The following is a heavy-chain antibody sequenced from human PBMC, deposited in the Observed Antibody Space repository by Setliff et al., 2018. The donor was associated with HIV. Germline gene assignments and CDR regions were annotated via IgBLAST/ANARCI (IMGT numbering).Heavy chain of an antibody. D-gene: IGHD1-1*01. V-gene: IGHV4-4*07. CDR1: GDSISGNY. CDR3: ARETQTTGQRWFDP. CDR2: INYGGASPP. Sequence: PSETLSLTCTVSGDSISGNYWSWIRQPAGKRLEWIGRINYGGASPPTYNPSFKSRVTMSADTSKSQFSLSLTSVTAAETAIYHCARETQTTGQRWFDPWGQGILVTVSS. J-gene: IGHJ5*02.